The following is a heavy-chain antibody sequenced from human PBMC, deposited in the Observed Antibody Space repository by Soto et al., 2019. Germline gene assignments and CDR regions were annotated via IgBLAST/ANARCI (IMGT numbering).Heavy chain of an antibody. CDR3: ARGDMYSWYTGAEYFQH. D-gene: IGHD6-13*01. J-gene: IGHJ1*01. CDR1: GYTFTSYG. V-gene: IGHV1-18*01. CDR2: ISAYNGNT. Sequence: QVQLVQSGAEVKKPGASVKVSCKASGYTFTSYGISWVRQAPGQGLEWMGWISAYNGNTNYAQKLQGRVTMTTDTSTSTAYRELRSLRSADTAVYYCARGDMYSWYTGAEYFQHWGQGTLVTVSS.